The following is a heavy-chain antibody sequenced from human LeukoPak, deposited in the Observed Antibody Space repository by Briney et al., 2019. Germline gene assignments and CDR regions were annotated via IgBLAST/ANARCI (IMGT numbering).Heavy chain of an antibody. J-gene: IGHJ4*02. CDR2: INHSGYT. V-gene: IGHV4-34*01. CDR3: TRMTTGHDY. CDR1: GVSFNDYY. Sequence: SETLSLTCAVSGVSFNDYYWSWVRQTPGKGLQWIGEINHSGYTNDSPSLKSRVTLSIDTSRKQFSLNVRSVTVADTGIYYCTRMTTGHDYWGQGTLVTVSS. D-gene: IGHD4-17*01.